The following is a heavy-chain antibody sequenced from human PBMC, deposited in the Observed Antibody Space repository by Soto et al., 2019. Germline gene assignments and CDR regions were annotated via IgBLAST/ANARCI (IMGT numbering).Heavy chain of an antibody. V-gene: IGHV3-48*01. J-gene: IGHJ4*02. D-gene: IGHD5-12*01. CDR2: ISSSSSTI. Sequence: GGSLRLSCAASGFTFSSYSMNWVRQAPGKGLEWVSYISSSSSTIYYADSVKGRFTISRDNAKNSLYLQMNSLRAEDTAVYYCARDQYSGYDPDPDWGQGTLVTVSS. CDR1: GFTFSSYS. CDR3: ARDQYSGYDPDPD.